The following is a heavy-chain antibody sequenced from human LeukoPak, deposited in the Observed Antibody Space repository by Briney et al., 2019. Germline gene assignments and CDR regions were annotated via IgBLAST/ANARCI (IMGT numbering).Heavy chain of an antibody. J-gene: IGHJ4*02. CDR1: GFTFSSYA. CDR3: ARDTSVVGTLRYFDY. V-gene: IGHV3-23*01. CDR2: ISGSGGST. D-gene: IGHD6-19*01. Sequence: PGGSLRLSCAASGFTFSSYAMSWVRQAPGKGLEWVSAISGSGGSTYYADSVKGRFAISRDDAKNSLFLQMNSLRAEDTAVYYCARDTSVVGTLRYFDYWGQGALVTVSS.